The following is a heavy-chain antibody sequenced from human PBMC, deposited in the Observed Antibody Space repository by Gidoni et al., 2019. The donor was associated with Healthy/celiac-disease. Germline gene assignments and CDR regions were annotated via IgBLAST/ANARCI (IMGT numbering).Heavy chain of an antibody. CDR2: IRSKANSYAT. D-gene: IGHD4-17*01. V-gene: IGHV3-73*02. Sequence: EVQLVESGGGLVQPGVSLKLSCAASGFTFSGSAMHWVRQASGKGLEWVGRIRSKANSYATAYAASVKGRFTISRDDSKNTAYLQMNSLKTEDTAVYYCTRHGGGDYGIYYFDYWGQGTLVTVSS. CDR1: GFTFSGSA. J-gene: IGHJ4*02. CDR3: TRHGGGDYGIYYFDY.